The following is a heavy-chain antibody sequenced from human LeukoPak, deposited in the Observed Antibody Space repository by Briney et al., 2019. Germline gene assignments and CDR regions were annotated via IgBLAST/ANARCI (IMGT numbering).Heavy chain of an antibody. CDR1: GYTFNDYY. CDR2: LNPSNGGT. J-gene: IGHJ4*02. D-gene: IGHD3-10*01. V-gene: IGHV1-2*02. Sequence: ASVKVSCKASGYTFNDYYMHWVRQAPGQGLEWMGWLNPSNGGTNYAQRFQGRVTMTRDTSITTAYMELSRLTSDDTGVYYCARNGIGSGYDHWGQGTLATVSS. CDR3: ARNGIGSGYDH.